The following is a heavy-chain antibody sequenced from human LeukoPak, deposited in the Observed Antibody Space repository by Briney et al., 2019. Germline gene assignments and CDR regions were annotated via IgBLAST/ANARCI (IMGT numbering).Heavy chain of an antibody. Sequence: PGRSLRLSCAASGFTFSSYGMHWVRQAPGKGLEWVAVIWYDGSNKYYADSVKGRFTISRDNSKNTLYLQMNSLRAEDTAVYYCARTEAVVGTGDAFDIWGQGTMVTVSS. D-gene: IGHD6-19*01. V-gene: IGHV3-33*01. CDR2: IWYDGSNK. J-gene: IGHJ3*02. CDR1: GFTFSSYG. CDR3: ARTEAVVGTGDAFDI.